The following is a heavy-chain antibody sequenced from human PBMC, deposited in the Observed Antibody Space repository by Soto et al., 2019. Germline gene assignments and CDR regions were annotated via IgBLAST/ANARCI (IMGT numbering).Heavy chain of an antibody. CDR2: INPNSGGT. CDR3: AREVPGIDTAIDY. Sequence: ASVKGSCKASGYTFTGYYMHWVRQAPGQGLEWMGWINPNSGGTNYAQKFQGRVTMTRDTSISTAYMELSRLRSDDTAVYYCAREVPGIDTAIDYWGQGTLVTVSS. CDR1: GYTFTGYY. D-gene: IGHD5-18*01. J-gene: IGHJ4*02. V-gene: IGHV1-2*02.